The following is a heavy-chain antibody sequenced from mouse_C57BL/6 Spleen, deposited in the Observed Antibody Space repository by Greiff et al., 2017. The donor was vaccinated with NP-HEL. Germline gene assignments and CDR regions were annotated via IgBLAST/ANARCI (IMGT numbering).Heavy chain of an antibody. Sequence: QVQLQQFGAELVKPGASVKLSCKASGYTFTEYTIHRVKQRSGQGFEWIGWFYPGSGSIKYNEKFKDKATLTANKSSNTVYMELSILTTDDSAVDSCARHEALTLEDYFDYWGQGTTLTVSS. CDR3: ARHEALTLEDYFDY. D-gene: IGHD4-1*01. CDR1: GYTFTEYT. J-gene: IGHJ2*01. CDR2: FYPGSGSI. V-gene: IGHV1-62-2*01.